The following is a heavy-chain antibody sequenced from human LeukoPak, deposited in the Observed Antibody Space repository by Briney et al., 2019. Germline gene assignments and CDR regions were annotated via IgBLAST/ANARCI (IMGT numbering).Heavy chain of an antibody. J-gene: IGHJ5*02. D-gene: IGHD2-21*02. V-gene: IGHV3-23*01. CDR2: VSGSGGST. Sequence: PGGSLRLSCAASGFTFSSYTMSWVRQAPGKGLELVSLVSGSGGSTYYADSVKGRFTISRDNSKNTLYLQMNSLRAEDTAVYYCAKGSGDPFDPWGQGTLVTVSS. CDR3: AKGSGDPFDP. CDR1: GFTFSSYT.